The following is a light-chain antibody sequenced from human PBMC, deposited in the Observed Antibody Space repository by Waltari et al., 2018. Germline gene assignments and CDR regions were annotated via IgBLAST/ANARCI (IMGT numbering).Light chain of an antibody. Sequence: DIQMTQSPSSLSASLGDRVTIPCRASQGILTYLALFQQKPGKAPKSLIYGATSLQSGVPSRFSGSGSGTDFALTIFDLQPEDFATYYCQQYNFYPVTFGQGTRLDIK. CDR3: QQYNFYPVT. J-gene: IGKJ5*01. V-gene: IGKV1-16*01. CDR1: QGILTY. CDR2: GAT.